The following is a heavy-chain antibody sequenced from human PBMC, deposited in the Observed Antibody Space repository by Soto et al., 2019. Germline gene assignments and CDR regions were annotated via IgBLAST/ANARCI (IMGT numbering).Heavy chain of an antibody. J-gene: IGHJ4*02. D-gene: IGHD1-26*01. CDR3: IRAPVSGSYCFDF. CDR1: GGSFSGYY. V-gene: IGHV4-34*01. Sequence: SETLSLTCAVYGGSFSGYYWSWIRQPPGKGLEWIGEINHSGSTNYNPSLKSRVTISVDTSKNQFSLKLSSVTPADTAVYYCIRAPVSGSYCFDFWGQGTPVTVSS. CDR2: INHSGST.